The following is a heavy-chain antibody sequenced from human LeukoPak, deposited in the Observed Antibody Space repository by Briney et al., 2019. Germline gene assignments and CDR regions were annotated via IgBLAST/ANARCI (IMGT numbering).Heavy chain of an antibody. V-gene: IGHV1-2*02. Sequence: ASVRVSCKASGYTFTDYYIHWVRQAPGQGLEWMGWINPNNAGTKYSQKFQGRVTMTRDTFTRTAYMELRSLRSDDTAVYYCARVAVTMVRGVKDYWGQGTLVTVSS. CDR2: INPNNAGT. D-gene: IGHD3-10*01. CDR1: GYTFTDYY. J-gene: IGHJ4*02. CDR3: ARVAVTMVRGVKDY.